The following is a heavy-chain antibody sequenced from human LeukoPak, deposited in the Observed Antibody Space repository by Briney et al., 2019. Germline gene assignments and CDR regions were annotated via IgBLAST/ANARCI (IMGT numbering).Heavy chain of an antibody. CDR1: GFTFSNAW. Sequence: GGSLRLSCAASGFTFSNAWMSWVRQAPGKGLEWVGRIKSKTDGGTTDYAAPVKGRFTVSRDDSKNTLYLQMNSLKTEDTAVYYCTTAEVLVVAATPFDYWGQGTLVTVSS. D-gene: IGHD2-15*01. J-gene: IGHJ4*02. CDR2: IKSKTDGGTT. V-gene: IGHV3-15*01. CDR3: TTAEVLVVAATPFDY.